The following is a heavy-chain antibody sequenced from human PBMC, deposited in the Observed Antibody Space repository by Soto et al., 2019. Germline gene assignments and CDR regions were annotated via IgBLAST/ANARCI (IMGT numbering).Heavy chain of an antibody. CDR2: IYYSGST. Sequence: QVQLQESGPGLVKPSQTLSLTCTVSGGSISSGDYYWSWIRQPPGKGLEWIGYIYYSGSTYYNPSLKSRVTISVDTSKNQFSLKLSSVTAADTAVYYCARGCLYYDILTGYSKDAVDIWGQGTMVTVSS. D-gene: IGHD3-9*01. V-gene: IGHV4-30-4*01. CDR3: ARGCLYYDILTGYSKDAVDI. J-gene: IGHJ3*02. CDR1: GGSISSGDYY.